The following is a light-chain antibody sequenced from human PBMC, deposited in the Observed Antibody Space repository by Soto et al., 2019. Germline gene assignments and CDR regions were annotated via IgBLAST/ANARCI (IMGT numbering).Light chain of an antibody. CDR3: QQYNSYPFT. CDR2: AAS. CDR1: QSISSS. V-gene: IGKV1-5*01. Sequence: DIQMTQSPSTLSASVGDRVTITCRASQSISSSLAWYQQKPGKAPKLLFYAASSLEGGVPSRFSGSGSGTEFTLTISSLRPDDFATYYCQQYNSYPFTFGQGTILEI. J-gene: IGKJ2*01.